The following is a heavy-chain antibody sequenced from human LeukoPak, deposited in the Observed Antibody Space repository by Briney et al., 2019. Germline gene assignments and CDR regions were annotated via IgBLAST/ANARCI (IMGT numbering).Heavy chain of an antibody. CDR3: AKSSGWYGFDY. D-gene: IGHD6-19*01. J-gene: IGHJ4*02. CDR1: GFTFDDYA. Sequence: QPGGSLRLSCAASGFTFDDYAMHWVRQAPGKGLEWVSGISWNSGSIGYADSVKGRFTISRDNAKNSLYLQMNILRAEDMALYYCAKSSGWYGFDYWGQGTLVTVSS. CDR2: ISWNSGSI. V-gene: IGHV3-9*03.